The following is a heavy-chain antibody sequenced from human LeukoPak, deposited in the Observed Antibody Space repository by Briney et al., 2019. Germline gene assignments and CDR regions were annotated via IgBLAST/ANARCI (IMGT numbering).Heavy chain of an antibody. J-gene: IGHJ4*02. CDR1: GFTFSSYA. D-gene: IGHD6-25*01. CDR3: AKDPIAAAGKSDC. CDR2: ISGSDGST. Sequence: SAGYLRLYCAAYGFTFSSYAMGWVRQAQGQGLEWVSAISGSDGSTYYADSVKGRFTISRDNSKNTLYLQMNSLRAEDTAVYYCAKDPIAAAGKSDCWGQGTMVTVSS. V-gene: IGHV3-23*01.